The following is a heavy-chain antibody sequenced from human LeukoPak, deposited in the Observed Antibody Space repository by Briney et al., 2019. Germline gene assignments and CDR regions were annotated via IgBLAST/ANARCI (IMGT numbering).Heavy chain of an antibody. CDR2: IYPGDSDT. V-gene: IGHV5-51*01. J-gene: IGHJ2*01. CDR1: GYSFTSYW. CDR3: ARVSGTYYSYFDL. D-gene: IGHD1-26*01. Sequence: GESLKISCKGSGYSFTSYWIGWVRQMPGKGLEWMGIIYPGDSDTRYSPSFQGQVTISADKSISTAYVQWSSLKASDSAMYYCARVSGTYYSYFDLWGRGTLVTVTS.